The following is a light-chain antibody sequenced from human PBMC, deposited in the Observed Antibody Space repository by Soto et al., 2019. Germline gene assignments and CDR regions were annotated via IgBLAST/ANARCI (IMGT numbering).Light chain of an antibody. CDR1: QIISTY. V-gene: IGKV1-39*01. J-gene: IGKJ1*01. CDR2: AAS. CDR3: QQSYSSPRT. Sequence: DIQMTQSPSSLSASVGDRVTITCRASQIISTYLNWYQQKPGKAPKXXIYAASSLQSGVPSRFSGSGYGTDFTLTITSLQSEDFAIYYCQQSYSSPRTFGQGTKVDIK.